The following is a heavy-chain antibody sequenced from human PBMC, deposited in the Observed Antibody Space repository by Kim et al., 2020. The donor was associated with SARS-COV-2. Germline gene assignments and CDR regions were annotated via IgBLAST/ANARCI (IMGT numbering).Heavy chain of an antibody. Sequence: GGSLRLSCAASGFTFSSYWMHWVRQAPGKGLVWVSRINSDGSSTSYADSVKGRFTISRDNAKNTLYLQMNSLRAEDTAVYYCANLGYCSGGSCPRGYYYYYGMDVWGQGTTVTVSS. CDR2: INSDGSST. J-gene: IGHJ6*02. CDR3: ANLGYCSGGSCPRGYYYYYGMDV. V-gene: IGHV3-74*01. D-gene: IGHD2-15*01. CDR1: GFTFSSYW.